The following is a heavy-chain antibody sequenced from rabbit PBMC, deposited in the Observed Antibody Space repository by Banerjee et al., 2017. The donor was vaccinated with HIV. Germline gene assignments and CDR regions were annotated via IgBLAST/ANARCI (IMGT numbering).Heavy chain of an antibody. CDR3: ARRYAGYAGYGSADL. J-gene: IGHJ4*01. D-gene: IGHD4-2*01. CDR1: GLDFTFSYY. CDR2: IYPGFGIGIR. V-gene: IGHV1S45*01. Sequence: QEQLVEYGGDLVQPEGSLTLTCKASGLDFTFSYYMCWVRQAPGKGLEWIAYIYPGFGIGIRNYANSVKGRFTISTDNAQNTVFLQMTSLTASDTATYFCARRYAGYAGYGSADLWGPGTLVTVS.